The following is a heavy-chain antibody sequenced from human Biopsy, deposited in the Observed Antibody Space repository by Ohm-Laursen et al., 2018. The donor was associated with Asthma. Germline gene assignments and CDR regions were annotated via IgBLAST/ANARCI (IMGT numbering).Heavy chain of an antibody. Sequence: SLRLSCTAPGFTFSNYVMHWVRQTPGKGLDWVAVISFDGSNKNYTDSVKGRFTLSRDNSRNTLHLQMNSLRAEDTAVYYCAKDVFPGWELRRGPDYWGQGTLVTVSS. D-gene: IGHD1-26*01. J-gene: IGHJ4*02. V-gene: IGHV3-30*18. CDR3: AKDVFPGWELRRGPDY. CDR2: ISFDGSNK. CDR1: GFTFSNYV.